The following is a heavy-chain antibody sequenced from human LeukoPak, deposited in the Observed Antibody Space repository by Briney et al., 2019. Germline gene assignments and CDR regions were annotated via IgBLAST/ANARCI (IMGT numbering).Heavy chain of an antibody. Sequence: GGSLRLSCAASGFTFSDYYMSWIRQAPGKGLEWVSYISSSSSYTNYADSVKGRFTISRDNAKNLLYLQMNSLRAEDTAVYYCARANLYSSGWFDYWGQGTLVTVSS. CDR2: ISSSSSYT. CDR3: ARANLYSSGWFDY. V-gene: IGHV3-11*06. J-gene: IGHJ5*01. CDR1: GFTFSDYY. D-gene: IGHD6-19*01.